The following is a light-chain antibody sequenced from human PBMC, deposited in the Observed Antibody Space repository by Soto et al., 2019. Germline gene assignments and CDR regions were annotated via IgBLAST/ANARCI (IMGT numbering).Light chain of an antibody. CDR2: GAS. CDR3: QQYNDWPRT. J-gene: IGKJ1*01. Sequence: EIGMSKSPATLSVSPGERATLSCRASQSVSSNLAWYQQKPGQAPRLLIYGASTRATGIPARFSGSGSGTEFTLTISSLQSEDVAVYYCQQYNDWPRTFGQGTKVDIK. V-gene: IGKV3-15*01. CDR1: QSVSSN.